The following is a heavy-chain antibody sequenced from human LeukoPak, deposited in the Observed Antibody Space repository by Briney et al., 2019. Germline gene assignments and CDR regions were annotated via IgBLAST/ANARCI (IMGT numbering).Heavy chain of an antibody. J-gene: IGHJ4*02. V-gene: IGHV3-48*04. Sequence: GGSLRLSCAASGFTFSSYSMNWVRQATGKGLEWVSYISSSGSTIYYADSVKGRFTISRDNAKNSLYLQMNSLRAEDTAVYYCARDGRIVPYYFDYWGQGTLVTVSS. CDR3: ARDGRIVPYYFDY. CDR1: GFTFSSYS. CDR2: ISSSGSTI. D-gene: IGHD1-26*01.